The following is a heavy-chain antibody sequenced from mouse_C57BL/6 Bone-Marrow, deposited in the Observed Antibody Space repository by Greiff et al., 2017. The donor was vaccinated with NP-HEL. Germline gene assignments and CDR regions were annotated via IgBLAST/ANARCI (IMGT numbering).Heavy chain of an antibody. CDR1: GFTFSSYA. CDR2: ISDGGSYT. J-gene: IGHJ4*01. D-gene: IGHD2-2*01. V-gene: IGHV5-4*01. Sequence: EVQGVESGGGLVKPGGSLKLSCAASGFTFSSYAMSWVRQTPEKRLEWVATISDGGSYTYYPDNLKGQFTISRDTAKNNLYLQMRHLKSEDTAMDDWERDGEGLRRAMDYWGQGTSVTVSS. CDR3: ERDGEGLRRAMDY.